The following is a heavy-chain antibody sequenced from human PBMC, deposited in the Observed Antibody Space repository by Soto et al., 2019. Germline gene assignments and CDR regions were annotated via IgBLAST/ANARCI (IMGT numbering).Heavy chain of an antibody. CDR3: AREGRSDGRFWYFDL. CDR1: GFTFSSYS. CDR2: ISSSSSYI. J-gene: IGHJ2*01. V-gene: IGHV3-21*01. Sequence: EVQLVASGGGLVKPGGSLRLSCAASGFTFSSYSMNWVRQAPGKGLEWVSSISSSSSYIYYADSVKGRFTISRDNAKNSLYLQMNSLRAEDTAVYYCAREGRSDGRFWYFDLWGRGTLVTVSS. D-gene: IGHD3-3*01.